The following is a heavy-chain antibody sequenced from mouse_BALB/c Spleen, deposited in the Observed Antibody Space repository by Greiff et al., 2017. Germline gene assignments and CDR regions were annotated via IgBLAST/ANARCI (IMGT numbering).Heavy chain of an antibody. Sequence: EVKLLESGGGLVQPGGSMKLSCVASGFTFSNYWMNWVRQSPEKGLEWVAEIRLKSNNYATHYAESVKGRFTISRDDSKSSVYLQMNNLRAEDTGIYYCTRSLYYGSRHPYWYFDVWGAGTTVTVSS. CDR3: TRSLYYGSRHPYWYFDV. CDR1: GFTFSNYW. J-gene: IGHJ1*01. V-gene: IGHV6-6*02. CDR2: IRLKSNNYAT. D-gene: IGHD1-1*01.